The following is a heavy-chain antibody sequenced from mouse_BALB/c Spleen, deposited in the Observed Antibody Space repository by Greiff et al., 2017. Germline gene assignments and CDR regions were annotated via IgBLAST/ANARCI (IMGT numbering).Heavy chain of an antibody. CDR1: GFTFSSFG. V-gene: IGHV5-17*02. D-gene: IGHD2-4*01. CDR2: ISSGSSTI. Sequence: EVQVVESGGGLVQPGGSRKLSCAASGFTFSSFGMHWVRQAPEKGLEWVAYISSGSSTIYYADTVKGRFTISRDNPKNTLFLQITSLRSEDTAMYYCARGGVITAETWYFDVWGAGTTVTVSS. CDR3: ARGGVITAETWYFDV. J-gene: IGHJ1*01.